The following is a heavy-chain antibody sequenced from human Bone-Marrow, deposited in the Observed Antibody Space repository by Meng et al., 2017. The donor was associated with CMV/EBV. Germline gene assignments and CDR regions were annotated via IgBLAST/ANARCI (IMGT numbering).Heavy chain of an antibody. D-gene: IGHD4-11*01. V-gene: IGHV1-2*02. Sequence: ASVKVSCKASGYTFTGYYMHWVRQAPGQGLEWMGWIKPSSGETSSAQKFQGRLTMTRITSISTVYMELTSLRSDDAAVYYCARDDYNNYGEYVYWGQGTLVPVSS. CDR3: ARDDYNNYGEYVY. CDR1: GYTFTGYY. J-gene: IGHJ4*02. CDR2: IKPSSGET.